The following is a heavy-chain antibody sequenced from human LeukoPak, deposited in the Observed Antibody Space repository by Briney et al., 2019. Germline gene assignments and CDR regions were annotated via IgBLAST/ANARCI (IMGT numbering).Heavy chain of an antibody. D-gene: IGHD5-18*01. V-gene: IGHV4-61*09. CDR2: IHTSGNT. CDR1: GGSISSGSYC. CDR3: ARENGYRYDY. Sequence: SETLSLTCTVSGGSISSGSYCWSWIRQPAGKGLEWIGHIHTSGNTNYNPSLRSRVTISVDTSKNQFSLKLSSVTAADTALYYCARENGYRYDYWGQGTLVTVSS. J-gene: IGHJ4*02.